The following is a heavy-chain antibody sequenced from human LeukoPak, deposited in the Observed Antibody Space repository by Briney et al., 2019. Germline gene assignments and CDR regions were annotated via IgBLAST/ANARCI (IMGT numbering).Heavy chain of an antibody. D-gene: IGHD3-22*01. CDR3: ARDRAPYDSSGYLLDY. Sequence: ASVKVSCKASGYTFTSYYMHWVRQAPGQGLEWMGIINPSGGSTSYAQKFQGRVTMTRDTSTSTVYMELSSLRSEDTAVYYCARDRAPYDSSGYLLDYWGRGTLVTVSS. CDR2: INPSGGST. CDR1: GYTFTSYY. V-gene: IGHV1-46*01. J-gene: IGHJ4*02.